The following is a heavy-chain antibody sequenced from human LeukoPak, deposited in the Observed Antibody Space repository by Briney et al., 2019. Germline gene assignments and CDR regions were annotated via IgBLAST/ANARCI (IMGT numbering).Heavy chain of an antibody. J-gene: IGHJ4*02. CDR1: GGSFSGYY. CDR2: INHSGST. D-gene: IGHD3-10*01. V-gene: IGHV4-34*01. Sequence: PSETLSLTCAVYGGSFSGYYWSWIRQPPGKGLEWIGEINHSGSTNYNPSLKSRVTISVDTSKSQFSLKLSSVTAADTAVYYCARGYYYGSGSYNSYYFDYWGQGTLVTVSS. CDR3: ARGYYYGSGSYNSYYFDY.